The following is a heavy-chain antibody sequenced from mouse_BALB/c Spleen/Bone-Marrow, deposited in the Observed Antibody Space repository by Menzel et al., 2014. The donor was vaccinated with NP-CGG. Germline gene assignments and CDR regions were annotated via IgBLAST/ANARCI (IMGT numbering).Heavy chain of an antibody. CDR1: GFNIKDSY. V-gene: IGHV14-3*02. J-gene: IGHJ4*01. CDR3: ARWEYYAMDY. Sequence: EVQLQQSGAELVRSGASVRLSCTASGFNIKDSYMHWVKQRPEQGLEWIGRIDPANGNTKYDPKFQGKATITADIPSNTAYLQLSSLTSEDTAVYYCARWEYYAMDYWGQGTSVTVSS. D-gene: IGHD4-1*01. CDR2: IDPANGNT.